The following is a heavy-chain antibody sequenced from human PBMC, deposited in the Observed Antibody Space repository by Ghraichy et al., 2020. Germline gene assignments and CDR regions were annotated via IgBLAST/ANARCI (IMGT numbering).Heavy chain of an antibody. Sequence: GGSLRLSCAVSGFTFNIYAMSWVRQAPGKGLEWVSAISGSGDSTYYADSVKGRFTISRDNSKNTLFLQMNSLRVEDTAVYYCANKAGYCSGNLCFSPFDFWGQGTLVTVSS. CDR3: ANKAGYCSGNLCFSPFDF. CDR1: GFTFNIYA. D-gene: IGHD2-15*01. V-gene: IGHV3-23*01. J-gene: IGHJ4*02. CDR2: ISGSGDST.